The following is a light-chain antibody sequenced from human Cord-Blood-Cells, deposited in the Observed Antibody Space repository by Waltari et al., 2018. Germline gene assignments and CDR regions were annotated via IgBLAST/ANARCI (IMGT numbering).Light chain of an antibody. V-gene: IGKV2-28*01. CDR3: MQALQTPLT. J-gene: IGKJ3*01. CDR2: LGS. CDR1: QSLLHSNGYNY. Sequence: DIVMTQSPLSLSVTPGERASITCRSSQSLLHSNGYNYLDWYLQKPGQSPQLLIYLGSNRASGVPDRFSGSGSGTDFTLKISRVEAEDVGVYYCMQALQTPLTFGPGTKVDIK.